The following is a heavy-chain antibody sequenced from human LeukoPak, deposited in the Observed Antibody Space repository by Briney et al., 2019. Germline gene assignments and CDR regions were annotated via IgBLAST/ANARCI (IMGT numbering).Heavy chain of an antibody. J-gene: IGHJ4*02. CDR1: GGSISSYY. V-gene: IGHV4-4*07. D-gene: IGHD6-13*01. CDR3: ASSREMGAAAGNYYFDY. CDR2: IYTSGST. Sequence: SETLSLTCTVSGGSISSYYWSWIRQPARKGLEWIGRIYTSGSTNYNPSLKSRVTMSVDTSKNQFSLKLSSVTAADTAVYYCASSREMGAAAGNYYFDYWGRGTLVTVSS.